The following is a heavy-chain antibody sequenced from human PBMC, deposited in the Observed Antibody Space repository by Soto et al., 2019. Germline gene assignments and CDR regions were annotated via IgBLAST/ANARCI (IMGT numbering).Heavy chain of an antibody. Sequence: ASVKVSCKASGYTFTSYYMHWVRQAPGQGLEWMGIINPSGGSTSYAQKFQGRVTMTRDTSTSTVYMELSSLRSEDTAVYYCARVAAGKGYYYYGMDVWGQGTTVTVSS. J-gene: IGHJ6*02. D-gene: IGHD6-13*01. V-gene: IGHV1-46*01. CDR2: INPSGGST. CDR3: ARVAAGKGYYYYGMDV. CDR1: GYTFTSYY.